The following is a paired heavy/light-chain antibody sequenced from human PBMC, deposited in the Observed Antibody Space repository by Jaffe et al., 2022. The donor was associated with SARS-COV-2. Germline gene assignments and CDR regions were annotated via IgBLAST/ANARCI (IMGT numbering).Heavy chain of an antibody. D-gene: IGHD2-8*02. Sequence: QVQLVESGGGLVKPGGSLRLSCAASGFTFSDYYMSWIRQAPGKGLEWVSYISSSGSTIYYADSVKGRFTISRDNAKNSLYLQMNSLRAEDTAVYYCARDSRVLGGGLGAFDIWGQGTMVTVSS. CDR1: GFTFSDYY. CDR2: ISSSGSTI. CDR3: ARDSRVLGGGLGAFDI. V-gene: IGHV3-11*01. J-gene: IGHJ3*02.
Light chain of an antibody. V-gene: IGLV2-14*01. CDR2: DVS. CDR3: SSYTSSSSWV. CDR1: SSDVGGYNY. Sequence: QSALTQPASVSGSPGQSITISCTGTSSDVGGYNYVSWYQQHPGKAPKLMIYDVSNRPSGVSNRFSGSKSGNTASLTISGLQAEDEADYYCSSYTSSSSWVFGGGTKLTVL. J-gene: IGLJ3*02.